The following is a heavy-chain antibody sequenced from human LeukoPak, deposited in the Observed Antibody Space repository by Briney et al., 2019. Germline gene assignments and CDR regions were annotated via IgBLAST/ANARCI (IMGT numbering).Heavy chain of an antibody. D-gene: IGHD2-15*01. Sequence: ASAKISCKASGYTFTGYYMHWVRQAPGQGLEWMGWINPNSGGTNYAQKFQGRVTMTRDTSISTAYMELSRLRSDDTAVYYCARDPQDCSGGSCYAGLYYMDVWGKGTTVTASS. J-gene: IGHJ6*03. CDR2: INPNSGGT. CDR3: ARDPQDCSGGSCYAGLYYMDV. CDR1: GYTFTGYY. V-gene: IGHV1-2*02.